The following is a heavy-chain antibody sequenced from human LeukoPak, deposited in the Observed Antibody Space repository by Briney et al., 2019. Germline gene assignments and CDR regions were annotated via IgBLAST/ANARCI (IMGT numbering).Heavy chain of an antibody. CDR3: ARVSSSSQNGDY. CDR2: INHSGST. D-gene: IGHD6-6*01. V-gene: IGHV4-34*01. CDR1: GGSLSGYY. J-gene: IGHJ4*02. Sequence: SETLSLTCAVYGGSLSGYYWSWIRQPPGKGLEWIGEINHSGSTNYNPSPKSRVTISVDTSKNQFSLKLSSVTAADTAVYYCARVSSSSQNGDYWGQGTLVTVSS.